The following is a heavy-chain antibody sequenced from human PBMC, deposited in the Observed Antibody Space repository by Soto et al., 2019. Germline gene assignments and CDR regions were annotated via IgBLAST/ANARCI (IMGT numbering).Heavy chain of an antibody. J-gene: IGHJ4*02. CDR1: GGTFNTYA. CDR3: AREVQVHTPAFVY. Sequence: QVQLVQSGAEMKKPGSSVKVSCQSSGGTFNTYAMNWVRQAPGQGPEWMGDISPMFGAANYAPNFQGRVTLPADESTGTSYMQLSSLTSEDTTLYFCAREVQVHTPAFVYWGQGTMVTVSS. CDR2: ISPMFGAA. V-gene: IGHV1-69*19. D-gene: IGHD3-10*01.